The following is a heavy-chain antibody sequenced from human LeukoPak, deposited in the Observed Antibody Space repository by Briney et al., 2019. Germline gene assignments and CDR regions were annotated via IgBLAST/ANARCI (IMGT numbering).Heavy chain of an antibody. Sequence: ASVKVSCKASGYTFTGPYIHWMRQAPGQGLEWMGWINPSSGATNYAHKFQGRVTMTRDTSITTASMELSRLRSDDTAVYYCARIDFWSGYCLDYWGQGTLVTVSS. CDR1: GYTFTGPY. J-gene: IGHJ4*02. V-gene: IGHV1-2*07. CDR2: INPSSGAT. D-gene: IGHD3-3*01. CDR3: ARIDFWSGYCLDY.